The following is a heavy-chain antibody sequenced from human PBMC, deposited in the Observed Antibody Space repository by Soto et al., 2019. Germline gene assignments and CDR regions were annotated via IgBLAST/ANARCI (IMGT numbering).Heavy chain of an antibody. Sequence: SETLSLTCAVYGGSFSGYYWSWIRQPPGKGLEWIGEINHSGSTNYNPSLKSRVTISVDTSKNQFSLKLSSVTAADTAVYYCARECRPHVRFLEWGTWMDGWGQGTTVTVSS. CDR2: INHSGST. CDR1: GGSFSGYY. D-gene: IGHD3-3*01. J-gene: IGHJ6*02. CDR3: ARECRPHVRFLEWGTWMDG. V-gene: IGHV4-34*01.